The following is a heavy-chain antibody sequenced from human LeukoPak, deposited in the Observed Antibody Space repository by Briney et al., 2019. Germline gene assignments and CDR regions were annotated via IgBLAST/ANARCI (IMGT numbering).Heavy chain of an antibody. CDR3: ARHLRIVGATSLFDY. CDR1: GGSFSGYY. CDR2: INHSGST. J-gene: IGHJ4*02. V-gene: IGHV4-34*01. D-gene: IGHD1-26*01. Sequence: SETLSLTCAVYGGSFSGYYWSWIRQPPGKGLEWIGEINHSGSTNYNPSLKSRVTISVDTSKNQFSLKLSSVTAADTAVYYCARHLRIVGATSLFDYWGQGTLVTVSS.